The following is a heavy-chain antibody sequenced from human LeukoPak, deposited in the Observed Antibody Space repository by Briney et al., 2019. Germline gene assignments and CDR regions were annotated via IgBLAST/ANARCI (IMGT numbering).Heavy chain of an antibody. V-gene: IGHV4-61*02. CDR1: GGSISSGSYY. J-gene: IGHJ4*02. D-gene: IGHD6-6*01. CDR3: ARGARHIDY. Sequence: SETLSLTCTVSGGSISSGSYYWSWIRQPAGKGLEWIGRIYTSGSTNYNPSLKSRVTISVDTSKNQFSLKLSSVTASDTAVYYCARGARHIDYWGQGTLVTVSS. CDR2: IYTSGST.